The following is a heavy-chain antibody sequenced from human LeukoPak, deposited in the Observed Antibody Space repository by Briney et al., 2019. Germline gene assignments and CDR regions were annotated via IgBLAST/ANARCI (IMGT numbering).Heavy chain of an antibody. CDR3: AKDLYCSSTSCPAGQYYYYYGMDV. Sequence: PGGSLRLSCAASGFTFDDYAMHWVRQAPGKGLEWVSLISWDGGSTYYADSVKGRFTISRDNSKNSLYLQMNSLRAEDTALYYCAKDLYCSSTSCPAGQYYYYYGMDVWGKGTTVTVSS. CDR2: ISWDGGST. V-gene: IGHV3-43D*04. CDR1: GFTFDDYA. J-gene: IGHJ6*04. D-gene: IGHD2-2*01.